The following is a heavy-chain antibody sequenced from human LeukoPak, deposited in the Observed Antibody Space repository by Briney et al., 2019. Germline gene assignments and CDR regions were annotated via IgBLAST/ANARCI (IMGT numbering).Heavy chain of an antibody. CDR1: GYTFTSYD. CDR3: ARAVKRYYYYMDV. CDR2: MNPNSGNT. V-gene: IGHV1-8*02. D-gene: IGHD6-25*01. Sequence: ASVKVSCKASGYTFTSYDINWVRQATGQGLEWMGWMNPNSGNTGYAQKFQGRVTMTRDTSISTAYMELSRLRSDDTAVYYCARAVKRYYYYMDVWGKGTTVTVSS. J-gene: IGHJ6*03.